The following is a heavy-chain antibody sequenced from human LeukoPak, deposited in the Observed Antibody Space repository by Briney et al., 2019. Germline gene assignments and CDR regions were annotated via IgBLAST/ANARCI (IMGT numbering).Heavy chain of an antibody. CDR3: ARGRKVGSTTWGLDY. CDR2: IRYDGSNK. CDR1: GFTFSSYE. J-gene: IGHJ4*02. V-gene: IGHV3-30*02. Sequence: GGSLRLSCAASGFTFSSYEMNWVRQAPGKGLEWVAFIRYDGSNKYYADSVKGRFTVSREDAKNSLYLQMNSLRAGDTAVYYCARGRKVGSTTWGLDYWGQGTLVTVSS. D-gene: IGHD1-26*01.